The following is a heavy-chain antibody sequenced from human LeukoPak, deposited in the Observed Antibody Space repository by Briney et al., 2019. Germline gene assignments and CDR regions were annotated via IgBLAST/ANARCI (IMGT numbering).Heavy chain of an antibody. CDR1: GGTFSSYA. D-gene: IGHD3-22*01. Sequence: ASVKVSCKASGGTFSSYAISWVRQAPGQGLEWMGGIIPIFGTANYAPKFQGRVTITADESTSTAYMELSSLRSEDTAVYYCARVPTYYYDSSGYGTWYNWFDPWGQGTLVTVSS. CDR2: IIPIFGTA. CDR3: ARVPTYYYDSSGYGTWYNWFDP. V-gene: IGHV1-69*13. J-gene: IGHJ5*02.